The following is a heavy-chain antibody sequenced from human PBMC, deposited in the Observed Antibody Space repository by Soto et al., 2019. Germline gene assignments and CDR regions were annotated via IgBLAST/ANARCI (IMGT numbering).Heavy chain of an antibody. J-gene: IGHJ4*02. Sequence: QVQLVESGGGLVKPGGSLTLSCAASGLTFSDYYMSWIRQAPGKGPEWLSYISSSGTTVYYADSVKGRFTISRDNAKNSLFLQRNSLRADDTAVYYCARDPQRGDCYSFDHWGQGTLVSVSS. CDR3: ARDPQRGDCYSFDH. V-gene: IGHV3-11*01. CDR2: ISSSGTTV. D-gene: IGHD2-21*01. CDR1: GLTFSDYY.